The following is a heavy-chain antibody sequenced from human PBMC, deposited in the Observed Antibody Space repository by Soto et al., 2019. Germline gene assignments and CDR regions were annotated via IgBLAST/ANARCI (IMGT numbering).Heavy chain of an antibody. Sequence: ASVKVSCKASGYTFTGYYMHWVRQAPGQGLAWMGWINPNSGGTNYAQKFQGWVTMTRDTSFSTAYMELSRLRSVDTAVFYCARGGDSSGYSLWSFDYWGQGTLVTVSS. CDR3: ARGGDSSGYSLWSFDY. CDR2: INPNSGGT. J-gene: IGHJ4*02. D-gene: IGHD3-22*01. CDR1: GYTFTGYY. V-gene: IGHV1-2*04.